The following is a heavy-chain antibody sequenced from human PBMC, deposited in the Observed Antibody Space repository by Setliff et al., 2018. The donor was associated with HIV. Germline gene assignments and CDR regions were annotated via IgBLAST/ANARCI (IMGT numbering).Heavy chain of an antibody. D-gene: IGHD3-10*01. CDR1: GFTFSGYA. J-gene: IGHJ4*01. Sequence: GGSLRLSCAASGFTFSGYAMNWVRQDPGKGLEWVAVISYDERQKYYGDSVRGRFTISRDNSKNTLYLQMNTLRVEDTAVYFCAREGYASGGIGDFDYWGHGALVTVSS. V-gene: IGHV3-30*04. CDR3: AREGYASGGIGDFDY. CDR2: ISYDERQK.